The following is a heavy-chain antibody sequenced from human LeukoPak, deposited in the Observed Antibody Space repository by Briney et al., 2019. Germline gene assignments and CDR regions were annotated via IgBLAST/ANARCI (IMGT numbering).Heavy chain of an antibody. CDR2: ISPTTSYI. J-gene: IGHJ4*02. D-gene: IGHD5-12*01. V-gene: IGHV3-21*01. Sequence: GGSLRLSCAASGFTFSSYSMNWVRQAPGKGLEWVSSISPTTSYIYYADSVKGRFTISRDNAKNSLFLQLSSLRTEDTAVYYCARMGSSGGGYRPYYFDQWGQGTLVTVSS. CDR3: ARMGSSGGGYRPYYFDQ. CDR1: GFTFSSYS.